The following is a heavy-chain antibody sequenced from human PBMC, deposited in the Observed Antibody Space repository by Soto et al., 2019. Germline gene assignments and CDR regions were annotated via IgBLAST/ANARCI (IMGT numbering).Heavy chain of an antibody. Sequence: QVQLVESGGGVVQPGKSLRLSCAASGFTFSTYGIHWVRQAPGKGLEGVALISYDGGSKYYGDSVKGRFIISRDNSQNTVSLQMNSLRADDTAVYFCAKEQLAMTVVVADYFDSWGQGTLVTVSS. J-gene: IGHJ4*02. CDR3: AKEQLAMTVVVADYFDS. CDR2: ISYDGGSK. V-gene: IGHV3-30*18. D-gene: IGHD3-22*01. CDR1: GFTFSTYG.